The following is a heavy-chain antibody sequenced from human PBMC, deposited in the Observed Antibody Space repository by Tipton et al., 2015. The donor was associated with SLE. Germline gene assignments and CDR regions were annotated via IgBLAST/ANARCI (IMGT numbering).Heavy chain of an antibody. V-gene: IGHV4-59*01. Sequence: TLSLTCAVYGGSFSSYYWSWIRQPPGKGLEWIGYIYYSGSTNYNPSLKSRVTISVDTSKNQFSLKLSSVTAADTAVYYCARVADDYGDPYYFDYWGQGTLVTVSS. J-gene: IGHJ4*02. D-gene: IGHD4-17*01. CDR2: IYYSGST. CDR1: GGSFSSYY. CDR3: ARVADDYGDPYYFDY.